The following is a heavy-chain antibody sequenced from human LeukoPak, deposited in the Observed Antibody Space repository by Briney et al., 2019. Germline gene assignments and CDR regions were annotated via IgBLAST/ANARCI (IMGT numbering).Heavy chain of an antibody. CDR2: ISSGGNT. CDR3: AREVRGYYFDY. Sequence: GGSLRLSCAASGFTVTSNYMTWVRQAPGKGLEWISVISSGGNTYYADSVKGRFTISRDNSKNTVYLQMNGLRAEDTAVYYCAREVRGYYFDYWGQGTLVTASS. CDR1: GFTVTSNY. V-gene: IGHV3-53*01. D-gene: IGHD5-12*01. J-gene: IGHJ4*02.